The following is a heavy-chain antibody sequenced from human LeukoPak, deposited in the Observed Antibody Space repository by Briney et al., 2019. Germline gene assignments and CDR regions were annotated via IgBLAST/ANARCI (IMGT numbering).Heavy chain of an antibody. Sequence: SETLSLTCTVSGDSISSGDYYWSWVRQPPGKGLEWIGYIYYSGSTYYNPSLKSRVTISVDTSKNQFSLKLSSVTAADTAVYYCARLTEHLGYCSGGSCFHLDYWGQGTLVTVSS. V-gene: IGHV4-30-4*01. D-gene: IGHD2-15*01. CDR3: ARLTEHLGYCSGGSCFHLDY. CDR1: GDSISSGDYY. J-gene: IGHJ4*02. CDR2: IYYSGST.